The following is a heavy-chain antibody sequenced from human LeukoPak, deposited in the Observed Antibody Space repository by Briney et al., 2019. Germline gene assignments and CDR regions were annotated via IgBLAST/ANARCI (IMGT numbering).Heavy chain of an antibody. CDR3: ASPNPAGFEFDY. V-gene: IGHV1-46*01. J-gene: IGHJ4*02. CDR2: INPSGGST. CDR1: GYTFTSYY. D-gene: IGHD3-10*01. Sequence: ASVKVSCKASGYTFTSYYMHWVRQAPGQGLEWMGIINPSGGSTSYAQKFQGRVTMTRDTSTSTVYMELSRLRSDDTAVYYCASPNPAGFEFDYWGQGTLVTVSS.